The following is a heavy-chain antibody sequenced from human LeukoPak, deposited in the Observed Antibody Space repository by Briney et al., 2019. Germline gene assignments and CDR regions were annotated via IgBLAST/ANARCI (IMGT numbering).Heavy chain of an antibody. V-gene: IGHV4-34*01. Sequence: SETLSPTCAVYGGSFSGYYWSWIRQPPGKGLEWIGEINHSGGTNYNPSLKSRVTISVDTSKNQFSLKLSSVTAADTAVYYCARARLNTMVRGVPPDYWGQGTLVTVSS. CDR2: INHSGGT. CDR1: GGSFSGYY. D-gene: IGHD3-10*01. J-gene: IGHJ4*02. CDR3: ARARLNTMVRGVPPDY.